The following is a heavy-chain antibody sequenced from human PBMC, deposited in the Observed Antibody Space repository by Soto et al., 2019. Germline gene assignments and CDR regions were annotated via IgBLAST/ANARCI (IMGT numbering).Heavy chain of an antibody. D-gene: IGHD3-10*01. CDR2: VDSDGTTT. V-gene: IGHV3-74*01. J-gene: IGHJ4*02. CDR3: ARGAFRAYYFDY. Sequence: GGSLRLSCAASGFSLSNYWIHWVRQDPGKGLVWVSRVDSDGTTTNYADSVKGRFTISRDNARNTVYLQMNSLRAEDTAIYYCARGAFRAYYFDYWGLGTLVTVSS. CDR1: GFSLSNYW.